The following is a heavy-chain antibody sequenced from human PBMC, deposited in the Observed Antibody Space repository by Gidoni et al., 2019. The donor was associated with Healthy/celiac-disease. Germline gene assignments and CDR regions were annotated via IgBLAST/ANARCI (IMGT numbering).Heavy chain of an antibody. CDR3: ARDRGGPGDYRLKYFDL. Sequence: VQLVESGGGLVKPGGSLRLSCAASGFTFSSYSMNWVRQAPGKGLEWVSSISSSSSYIYYADSVKGRFTISRDNAKNSLYLQMNSLRAEDTAVYYCARDRGGPGDYRLKYFDLWGRGTLVTVSS. CDR2: ISSSSSYI. J-gene: IGHJ2*01. CDR1: GFTFSSYS. D-gene: IGHD3-10*01. V-gene: IGHV3-21*01.